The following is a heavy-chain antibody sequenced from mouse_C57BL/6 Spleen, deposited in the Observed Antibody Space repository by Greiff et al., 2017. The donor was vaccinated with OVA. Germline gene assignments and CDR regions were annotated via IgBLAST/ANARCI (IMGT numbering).Heavy chain of an antibody. CDR1: GYTFTDYY. V-gene: IGHV1-26*01. Sequence: EVQVVESGPELVKPGASVKISCKASGYTFTDYYMNWVKQSHGKSLEWIGDINPNNGGTSYNQKFKGKATLTVDKSSSTAYMELRSLTSEDSAVYYCARLTYDGLWFAYWGQGTLVTVSA. CDR3: ARLTYDGLWFAY. CDR2: INPNNGGT. D-gene: IGHD2-3*01. J-gene: IGHJ3*01.